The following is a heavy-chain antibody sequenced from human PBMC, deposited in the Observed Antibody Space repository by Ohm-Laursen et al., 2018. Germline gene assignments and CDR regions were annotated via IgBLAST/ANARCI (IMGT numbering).Heavy chain of an antibody. J-gene: IGHJ6*02. CDR2: ISETGSHI. V-gene: IGHV3-21*01. CDR1: GFTINHYG. CDR3: ARDSSRRAREGGMDV. Sequence: SLRLSCTASGFTINHYGMNWVRQAPGKGLEWISYISETGSHIYDADAMRGRFTVARDNAKNVLYLQLNSLRVECTAVYFFARDSSRRAREGGMDVWGQGTMVTVSS. D-gene: IGHD6-6*01.